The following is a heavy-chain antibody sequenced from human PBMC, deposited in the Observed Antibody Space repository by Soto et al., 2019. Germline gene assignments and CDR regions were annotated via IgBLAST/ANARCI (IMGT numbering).Heavy chain of an antibody. Sequence: PGGSLRPSCAASGFTFSYYYMTWIRQAPGKGLEWVAGISYDGSKKYYADSVKGRFTISRDNAKNSLYLQMNSLKSDDTAVYYCARGGRRSGSYADAFDIWGQGTMVTVSS. CDR2: ISYDGSKK. D-gene: IGHD1-26*01. V-gene: IGHV3-30*03. CDR1: GFTFSYYY. CDR3: ARGGRRSGSYADAFDI. J-gene: IGHJ3*02.